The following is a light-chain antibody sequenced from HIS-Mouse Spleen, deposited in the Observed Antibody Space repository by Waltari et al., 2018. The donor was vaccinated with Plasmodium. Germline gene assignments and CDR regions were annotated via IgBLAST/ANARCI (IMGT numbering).Light chain of an antibody. J-gene: IGLJ3*02. CDR2: LNSDGSH. CDR1: SGHSSYA. CDR3: QTWGTGFWV. Sequence: QLVLTQSPSASASLGASVKLTCTLRSGHSSYAIAWHQQQPEKGPRYLMKLNSDGSHRKGDGIPVRFSGASSGAERYLTISSLQSEDEADYYCQTWGTGFWVFGGGTK. V-gene: IGLV4-69*01.